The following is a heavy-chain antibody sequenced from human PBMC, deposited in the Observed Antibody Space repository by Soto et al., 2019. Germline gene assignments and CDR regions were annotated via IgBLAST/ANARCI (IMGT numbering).Heavy chain of an antibody. D-gene: IGHD1-26*01. J-gene: IGHJ6*01. Sequence: SETLSLTCTVSGGSISSSSYYWGWIRQPPGKGLEWIGSIYYSGSTYYNPSLKSRVTISVDTSKNQFSLKLRSVTAADTAVYFCARQIVGARGFRAYYYGMDVCGQVSTGAVSS. V-gene: IGHV4-39*01. CDR2: IYYSGST. CDR3: ARQIVGARGFRAYYYGMDV. CDR1: GGSISSSSYY.